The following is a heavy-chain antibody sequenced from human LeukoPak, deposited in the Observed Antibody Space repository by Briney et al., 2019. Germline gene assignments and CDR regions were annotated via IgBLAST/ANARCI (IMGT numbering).Heavy chain of an antibody. V-gene: IGHV1-3*01. CDR1: GYTFSRYG. D-gene: IGHD3-16*01. J-gene: IGHJ4*02. CDR3: ARDLYGDYFDD. CDR2: INAGNENT. Sequence: GASVKVSCKASGYTFSRYGMHWVRQAPGQRLEWMGWINAGNENTKYSQKFQGRVSITRDTSASTAYMELSSLTSEDTAVYYCARDLYGDYFDDWGQGTLVTVSS.